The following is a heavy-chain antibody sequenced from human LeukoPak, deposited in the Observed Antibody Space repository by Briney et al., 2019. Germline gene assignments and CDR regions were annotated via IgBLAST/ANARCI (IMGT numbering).Heavy chain of an antibody. CDR3: ARDLLWFGEFGY. J-gene: IGHJ4*02. D-gene: IGHD3-10*01. V-gene: IGHV1-2*02. Sequence: ASVKVSCKASGYTFTGYYMRWVRQAPGQGLEWMGWINPNSGGTNYAQKFQGRVTMTRDTSISTAYMELSRLRSDDTAVYYCARDLLWFGEFGYWGQGTLVTVSS. CDR2: INPNSGGT. CDR1: GYTFTGYY.